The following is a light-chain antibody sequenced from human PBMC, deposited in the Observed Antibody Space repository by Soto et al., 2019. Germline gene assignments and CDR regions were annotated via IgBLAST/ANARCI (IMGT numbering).Light chain of an antibody. V-gene: IGKV3D-15*01. CDR3: QPYDDWPPIT. Sequence: ETVMTQSPATLSVSPGERATLSCRASQSVSTKLAWYQQKPGQAPRLLIYGASTRATGIPARFSGSGSGTEFTLTVSSLQSEDFAVYYCQPYDDWPPITFGQGTRLEIK. CDR2: GAS. J-gene: IGKJ5*01. CDR1: QSVSTK.